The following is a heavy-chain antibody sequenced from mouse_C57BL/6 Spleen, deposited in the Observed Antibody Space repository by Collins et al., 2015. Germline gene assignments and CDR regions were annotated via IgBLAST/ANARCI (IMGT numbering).Heavy chain of an antibody. Sequence: FTDYYMNWVKQSHGKSLEWIGDINPNNGGTSYNQKFKGKATLTVDKSSSTAYMELRSLTSEDSAVYYCARCLYYGNYVDYFDYWGQGTTLTVSS. CDR3: ARCLYYGNYVDYFDY. CDR2: INPNNGGT. V-gene: IGHV1-26*01. J-gene: IGHJ2*01. CDR1: FTDYY. D-gene: IGHD2-1*01.